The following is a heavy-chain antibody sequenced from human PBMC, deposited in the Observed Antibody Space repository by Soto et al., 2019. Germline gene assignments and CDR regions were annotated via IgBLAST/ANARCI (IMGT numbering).Heavy chain of an antibody. Sequence: GGSLRLSCAASGFTFSSYSMNWVRQAPGKGLEWVSSISSSSSYIYYADSVRGRFTISRDNAKNSLYLQMNSLRAEDTAVYYCARDLDDYFDYWGQGTLVTVSS. V-gene: IGHV3-21*01. J-gene: IGHJ4*02. CDR1: GFTFSSYS. CDR3: ARDLDDYFDY. CDR2: ISSSSSYI. D-gene: IGHD3-9*01.